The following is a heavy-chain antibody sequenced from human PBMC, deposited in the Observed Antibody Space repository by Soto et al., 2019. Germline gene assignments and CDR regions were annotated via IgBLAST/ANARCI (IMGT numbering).Heavy chain of an antibody. CDR3: ARHNYDSSGTAVDV. V-gene: IGHV4-31*03. Sequence: QVQLQESCQGLVKPSQTLSLTCTVSGGSISSGGYYWSWIRQHPGKGLEWIGYIYYSGSTYYNPSLKSRVTISVDTSKNQFSLKLSSVTAADTAVYYCARHNYDSSGTAVDVWGQGTTVTVSS. CDR1: GGSISSGGYY. D-gene: IGHD3-22*01. CDR2: IYYSGST. J-gene: IGHJ6*02.